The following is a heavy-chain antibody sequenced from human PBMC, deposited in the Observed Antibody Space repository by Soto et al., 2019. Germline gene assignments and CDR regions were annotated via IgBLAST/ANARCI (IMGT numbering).Heavy chain of an antibody. CDR1: GFTFSRSA. V-gene: IGHV3-23*01. CDR3: ARDIRSWSGGGNYAWFDP. D-gene: IGHD3-10*01. CDR2: ISGSGRDT. Sequence: PLGSLRLSCAASGFTFSRSAMGWVRQAPGKGLEWVSSISGSGRDTYYPDAVRGRFTVSRDNSKSTLYLQMNSLSAEDTALYYSARDIRSWSGGGNYAWFDPGGPGTQVNVSS. J-gene: IGHJ5*02.